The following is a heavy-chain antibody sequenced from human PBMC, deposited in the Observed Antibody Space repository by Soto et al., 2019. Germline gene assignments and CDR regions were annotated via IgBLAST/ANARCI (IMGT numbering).Heavy chain of an antibody. J-gene: IGHJ3*02. D-gene: IGHD2-2*01. CDR1: GFTFSSYA. CDR3: AKGWLGYCSSTSCGDAFDI. CDR2: ISGSGGST. V-gene: IGHV3-23*01. Sequence: GGSLRLSCAASGFTFSSYAMSWVRQAPGKGLEWVSAISGSGGSTYYADYVKGRFTISRDNSKNTLYLQMNSLRAEDTAVYYCAKGWLGYCSSTSCGDAFDIWGQGTMVTVSS.